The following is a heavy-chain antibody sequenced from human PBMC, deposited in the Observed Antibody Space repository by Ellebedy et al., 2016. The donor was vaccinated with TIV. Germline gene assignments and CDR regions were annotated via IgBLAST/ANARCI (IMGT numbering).Heavy chain of an antibody. CDR1: GFSLSTTGMC. D-gene: IGHD4-23*01. Sequence: SGPTLVKPTQTLTLTCTFSGFSLSTTGMCVSWIRQPPGKALEWLARIDWDDDKFYTTSLETRLTISKDASKNQVVLTMTNMDPGDTATYYCARTPTVASYLDGYDIWGQGTMVTVSS. CDR3: ARTPTVASYLDGYDI. V-gene: IGHV2-70*17. J-gene: IGHJ3*02. CDR2: IDWDDDK.